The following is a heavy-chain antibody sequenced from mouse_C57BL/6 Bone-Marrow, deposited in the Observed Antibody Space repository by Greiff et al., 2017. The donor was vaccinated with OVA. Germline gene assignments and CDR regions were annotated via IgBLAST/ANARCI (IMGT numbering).Heavy chain of an antibody. J-gene: IGHJ4*01. CDR3: TTLDGYYVLYYAMDY. V-gene: IGHV14-4*01. D-gene: IGHD2-3*01. Sequence: VQLQQSGAELVRPGASVKLSCTASGFNIKDDYMHWVKQRPEQGLEWIGWIDPENGDTEYASKFQGKATITADTSSNTAYLQLSSLTSEDTAVYYCTTLDGYYVLYYAMDYWGQGTSGTVSS. CDR1: GFNIKDDY. CDR2: IDPENGDT.